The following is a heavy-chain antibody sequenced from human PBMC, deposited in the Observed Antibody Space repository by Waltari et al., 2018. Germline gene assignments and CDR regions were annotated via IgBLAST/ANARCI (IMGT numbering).Heavy chain of an antibody. D-gene: IGHD6-13*01. CDR2: IVYYGTHK. V-gene: IGHV3-30*18. Sequence: QGQLVESGGGVVQPGRSLRLSCEGSGYTFRDYGIHWVRQAPGKGLEWLAVIVYYGTHKNYADSVKGRFTISKDNSKKTVYLEMNSLGVDDTAVYHCAKDRRWSAGGFYYYYGMDVWGQGTTVVVSS. CDR1: GYTFRDYG. J-gene: IGHJ6*02. CDR3: AKDRRWSAGGFYYYYGMDV.